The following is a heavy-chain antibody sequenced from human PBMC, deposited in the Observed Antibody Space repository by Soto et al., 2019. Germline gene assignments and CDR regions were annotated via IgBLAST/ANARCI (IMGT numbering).Heavy chain of an antibody. D-gene: IGHD3-9*01. Sequence: GGSLRLSCAASGFTLRGYAMDWVRQAPGKGLEWVSGIGCCSGSGTYYADFVKGRFTISRDNSKNMVFLQMNGLRAEDTAVYYCAKDRQPDGIWTFDSWGQGTPVTVSS. V-gene: IGHV3-23*01. J-gene: IGHJ4*02. CDR1: GFTLRGYA. CDR3: AKDRQPDGIWTFDS. CDR2: IGCCSGSGT.